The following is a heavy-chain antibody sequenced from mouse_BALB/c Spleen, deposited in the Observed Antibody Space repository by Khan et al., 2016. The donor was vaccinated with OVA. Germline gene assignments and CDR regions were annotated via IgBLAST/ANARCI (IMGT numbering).Heavy chain of an antibody. V-gene: IGHV3-6*02. CDR3: AREERYYAMDY. Sequence: EVQLVESGPGLVKPSQSLSLTCSVTGYSITSGYYWNWIRQFPGNKLEWMGYISYDGRNKYNPSLKNRVSITRDTSKNQFFLKLNSVTSEDTATYYCAREERYYAMDYWGQGTSVTVSS. CDR2: ISYDGRN. CDR1: GYSITSGYY. J-gene: IGHJ4*01.